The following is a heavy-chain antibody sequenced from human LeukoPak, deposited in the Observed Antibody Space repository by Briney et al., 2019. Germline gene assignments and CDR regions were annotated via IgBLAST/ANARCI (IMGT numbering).Heavy chain of an antibody. Sequence: SETLSLTCTVSGGSISSYYWSWIRQPAGKGLEWIGRIYTSGSTNYNPSLKSRVTMSVDTSKNQFTLKLSTVTAADTAVYYCARSASGYFDSSGYYIFQHWGQGTLVTVSS. D-gene: IGHD3-22*01. J-gene: IGHJ1*01. CDR2: IYTSGST. CDR3: ARSASGYFDSSGYYIFQH. CDR1: GGSISSYY. V-gene: IGHV4-4*07.